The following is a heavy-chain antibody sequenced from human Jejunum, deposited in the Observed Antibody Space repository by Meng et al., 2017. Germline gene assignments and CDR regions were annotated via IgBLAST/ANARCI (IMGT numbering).Heavy chain of an antibody. Sequence: QLQLQESGSGLVQPSQTLSLTCAVSGGSLSSGAYSWSWIRQPPGKGLEWIGHSYHTGSSNYHPSLESRVTISVDRSKNQFSLKLTSVTAADTAVYYCARASVGNCGGDCYSPHWFDPWGQGTLVTVSS. D-gene: IGHD2-21*02. V-gene: IGHV4-30-2*01. CDR1: GGSLSSGAYS. J-gene: IGHJ5*02. CDR3: ARASVGNCGGDCYSPHWFDP. CDR2: SYHTGSS.